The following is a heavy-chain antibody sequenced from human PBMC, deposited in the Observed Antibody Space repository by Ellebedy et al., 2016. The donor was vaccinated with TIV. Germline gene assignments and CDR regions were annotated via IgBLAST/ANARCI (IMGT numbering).Heavy chain of an antibody. Sequence: AASVKVSCKVSGYTLTELSMHWVRQAPGKGLEWMGGFDPEDGETIYAQKFQGRVTMTVDTSTDTAYMELSSLRSEDTAVYYCATAFDYGDYDYWGQGTLVTVSS. V-gene: IGHV1-24*01. CDR2: FDPEDGET. CDR3: ATAFDYGDYDY. D-gene: IGHD4-17*01. CDR1: GYTLTELS. J-gene: IGHJ4*02.